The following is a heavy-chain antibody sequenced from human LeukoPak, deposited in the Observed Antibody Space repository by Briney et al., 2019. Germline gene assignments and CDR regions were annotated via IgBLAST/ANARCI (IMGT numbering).Heavy chain of an antibody. J-gene: IGHJ4*02. D-gene: IGHD2-15*01. V-gene: IGHV3-23*01. CDR2: ISGSSDST. CDR1: GFTFSTYG. CDR3: AKAPIVVVVAATGGYFDY. Sequence: GGTLRLSCAASGFTFSTYGMSWVRQAPGKGLEWVSAISGSSDSTYYADSVKGRFTISRDNSKNTLYLQMNSLRAEDTAVYYCAKAPIVVVVAATGGYFDYWGQGTLVTVSS.